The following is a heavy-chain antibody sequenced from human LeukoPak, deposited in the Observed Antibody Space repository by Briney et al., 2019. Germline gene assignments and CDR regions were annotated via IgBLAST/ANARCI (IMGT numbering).Heavy chain of an antibody. Sequence: GASVKVSCKASGYTFTVYYMHWVRQAPGQGLEWMGWISAYNGNTNYAQKLQGRVTMTTDTSTSTAYMELRSLRSDDTAVYYCARDIGHGTIFGVVGYYYYMDVWGKGTTVTVSS. D-gene: IGHD3-3*01. V-gene: IGHV1-18*04. CDR2: ISAYNGNT. CDR3: ARDIGHGTIFGVVGYYYYMDV. J-gene: IGHJ6*03. CDR1: GYTFTVYY.